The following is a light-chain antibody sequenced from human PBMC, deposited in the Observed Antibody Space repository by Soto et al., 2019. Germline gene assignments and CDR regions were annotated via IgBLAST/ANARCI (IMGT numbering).Light chain of an antibody. Sequence: EIVMTQSPATLSASPGERATLSCRASQSVSSNLAWYQQKPGQAPRLLIYGASTRATGFPARFSGSGSGTEFNLTISSLQSEDFGVYYCQQYNNWPRATFGGGTKVDI. J-gene: IGKJ4*01. CDR3: QQYNNWPRAT. CDR2: GAS. CDR1: QSVSSN. V-gene: IGKV3-15*01.